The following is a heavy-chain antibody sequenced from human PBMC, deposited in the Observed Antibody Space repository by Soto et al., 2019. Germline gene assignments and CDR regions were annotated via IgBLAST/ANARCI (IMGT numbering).Heavy chain of an antibody. CDR1: GYSFPNYW. CDR2: IYPGDSDT. Sequence: GESLKISCKGSGYSFPNYWIGWVRQMPGKGLEWMGIIYPGDSDTRYNPSFQGQVTISADKSISTAYLQWSSLKASDTAMYYCACLYSYGGLGDVFYIWGQGTTVTGSS. D-gene: IGHD6-19*01. CDR3: ACLYSYGGLGDVFYI. J-gene: IGHJ3*02. V-gene: IGHV5-51*01.